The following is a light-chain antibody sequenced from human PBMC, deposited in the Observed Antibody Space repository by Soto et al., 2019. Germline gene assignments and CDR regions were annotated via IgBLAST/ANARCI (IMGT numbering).Light chain of an antibody. Sequence: EIVMTQSPATLSVPAEQRVTLSCRATQSVATYVTWYQQTHGQAPRLLIYDASIRATDVPARFSGSGSGTEFTLTISSLQFVDVAVYYCQHYHEWPSFSFGPGTKLEL. CDR3: QHYHEWPSFS. J-gene: IGKJ2*01. CDR1: QSVATY. CDR2: DAS. V-gene: IGKV3-15*01.